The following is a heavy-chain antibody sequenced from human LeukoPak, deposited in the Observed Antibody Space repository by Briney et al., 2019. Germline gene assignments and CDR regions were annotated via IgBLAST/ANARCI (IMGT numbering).Heavy chain of an antibody. D-gene: IGHD6-13*01. CDR2: IIPIFGTA. Sequence: ASVKVSCKASGGTFSSYAISWVRQAPGQGLEWMGGIIPIFGTANYAQKFQGRVTITTDESTSTACMELSSLRSEDTAVYYCARTIAAAGTGYYYYYMDVWGKGTTVTVSS. V-gene: IGHV1-69*05. J-gene: IGHJ6*03. CDR1: GGTFSSYA. CDR3: ARTIAAAGTGYYYYYMDV.